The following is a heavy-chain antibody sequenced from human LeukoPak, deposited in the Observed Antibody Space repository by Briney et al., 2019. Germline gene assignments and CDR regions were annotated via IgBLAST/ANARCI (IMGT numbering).Heavy chain of an antibody. CDR3: ARGGYGEYYYDSSGYYLFDY. D-gene: IGHD3-22*01. CDR2: IYYSGST. J-gene: IGHJ4*02. CDR1: GGSVSSGSYY. V-gene: IGHV4-61*01. Sequence: KPSETLSLTCTVSGGSVSSGSYYWSWIRRPPGKGLEWIGYIYYSGSTNYNPSLKSRVTISVDTSKNQFSLKLSSVTAADTAVYYCARGGYGEYYYDSSGYYLFDYWGQGTLVTVSS.